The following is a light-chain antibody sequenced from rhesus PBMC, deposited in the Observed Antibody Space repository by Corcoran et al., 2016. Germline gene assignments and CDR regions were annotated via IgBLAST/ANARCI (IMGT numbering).Light chain of an antibody. V-gene: IGKV1-22*01. J-gene: IGKJ4*01. CDR3: LQYSTSPLT. Sequence: DIQMTQSPSSLSASVGDIVTITCRASQSISSWLDWSQQKPGKAPKFLIYKASSLQSGVPSRFSGSGTGTDFTLTISSLQPEDCATYYCLQYSTSPLTFGGGTKVELK. CDR1: QSISSW. CDR2: KAS.